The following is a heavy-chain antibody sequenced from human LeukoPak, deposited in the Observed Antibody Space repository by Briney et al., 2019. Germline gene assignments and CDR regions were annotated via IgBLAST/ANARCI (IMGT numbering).Heavy chain of an antibody. D-gene: IGHD3-22*01. V-gene: IGHV3-64*01. CDR3: ARSSGYGYYFDY. J-gene: IGHJ4*02. Sequence: PGGSLRLSCAASGFTFSSDAMHWVRQAPGKGLEYVSAISSNGGTTHYGNSVKGRFTISRDNSKHTLYLQTGSMRAEDMAVYFCARSSGYGYYFDYWGQGTLVTVSS. CDR2: ISSNGGTT. CDR1: GFTFSSDA.